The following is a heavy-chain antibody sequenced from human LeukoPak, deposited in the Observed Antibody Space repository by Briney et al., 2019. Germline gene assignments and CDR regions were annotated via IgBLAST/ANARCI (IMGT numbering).Heavy chain of an antibody. CDR1: GFTFSSYA. V-gene: IGHV3-30*04. CDR2: ISYDGSNK. CDR3: ARDKGITIFGVATYYFDY. J-gene: IGHJ4*02. Sequence: HPGGSLRLSCAASGFTFSSYAMHWVRQAPGKGLEWVAVISYDGSNKYYADSVKGRFTISRDNSKNTLYLQMNSLRAEDTAVYYCARDKGITIFGVATYYFDYWGRGTLVTVSS. D-gene: IGHD3-3*01.